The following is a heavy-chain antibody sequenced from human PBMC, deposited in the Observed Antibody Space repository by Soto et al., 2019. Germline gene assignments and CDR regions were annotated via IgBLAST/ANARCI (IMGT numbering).Heavy chain of an antibody. CDR2: IIPIFGTA. J-gene: IGHJ6*02. D-gene: IGHD2-2*01. V-gene: IGHV1-69*12. CDR3: SIVLVPGRDYGMDV. Sequence: QVQLVQSGAEVKKPGSSVKVSCKASGGTFSSYAISWVRQAPGQGLEWMGGIIPIFGTANYAQKFQGRVTXXAXEXXSTAYMERSSLRAEDTAGYYCSIVLVPGRDYGMDVWGQGTTVTVSS. CDR1: GGTFSSYA.